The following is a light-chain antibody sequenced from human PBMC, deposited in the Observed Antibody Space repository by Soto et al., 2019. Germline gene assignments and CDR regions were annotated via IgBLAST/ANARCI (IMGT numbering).Light chain of an antibody. CDR2: EVS. V-gene: IGLV2-14*01. Sequence: QSVLTQPASVSGSPGQSITISCTGTSSDVGGYNYVSWYQQHPGKAPKLMIYEVSNRPSGVSSRFSGSKSGNTASLTISGLQAEDEADYYCSSYTSSSILWVFGGGTKLTVL. J-gene: IGLJ3*02. CDR3: SSYTSSSILWV. CDR1: SSDVGGYNY.